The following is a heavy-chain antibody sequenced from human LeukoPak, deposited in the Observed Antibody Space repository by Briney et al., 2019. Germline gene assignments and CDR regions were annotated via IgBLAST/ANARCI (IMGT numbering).Heavy chain of an antibody. CDR1: GHIFSNYG. CDR3: ARDHAGSYYDVWSGYYNDDGGADY. D-gene: IGHD3-3*01. Sequence: ASVKVSCKASGHIFSNYGISWVRQAPGQGLEWMGWISGHNGNTNYAQKVQDRVTMTTDTSTNTAYMELKTLRSDDTAVYFCARDHAGSYYDVWSGYYNDDGGADYWGQGTLVTVSS. CDR2: ISGHNGNT. V-gene: IGHV1-18*01. J-gene: IGHJ4*02.